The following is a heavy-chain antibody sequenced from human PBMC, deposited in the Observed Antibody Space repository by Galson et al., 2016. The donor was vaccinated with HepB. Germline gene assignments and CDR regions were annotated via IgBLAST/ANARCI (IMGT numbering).Heavy chain of an antibody. J-gene: IGHJ2*01. V-gene: IGHV4-39*07. Sequence: IGTLYYSGRIYYNPSLTSRVTISVDPSKNQFSLRLTSMTAADTAVYYCARAFGGDHDLWHFDLWGRGTLVTVSS. CDR3: ARAFGGDHDLWHFDL. CDR2: LYYSGRI. D-gene: IGHD3-10*01.